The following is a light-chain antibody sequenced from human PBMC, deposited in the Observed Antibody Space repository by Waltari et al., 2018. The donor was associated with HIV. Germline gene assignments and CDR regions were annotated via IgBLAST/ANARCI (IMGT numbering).Light chain of an antibody. CDR1: SSHL. V-gene: IGLV2-23*02. Sequence: QSALTQPTSVSGSPGQSITISCTGTSSHLFPWYPQHPGKAPKLIIYEVSKRPSGVSDRFSASKSGNTASLTISGLQAEDEADYHCCSYVGVVNSFVLFGGGTKLTVL. CDR3: CSYVGVVNSFVL. CDR2: EVS. J-gene: IGLJ2*01.